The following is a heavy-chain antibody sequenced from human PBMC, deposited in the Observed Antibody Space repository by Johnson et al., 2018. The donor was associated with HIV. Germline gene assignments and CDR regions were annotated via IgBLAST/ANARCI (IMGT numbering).Heavy chain of an antibody. CDR2: ITPDGSEK. J-gene: IGHJ3*02. V-gene: IGHV3-7*05. Sequence: VQLVESGGALVQPGGSLRLSCAASGFTFTNFWMGWVRQAPGKGLEWVANITPDGSEKFYVDSVKGRFTISRHNAKNSLFLQMTSLTAEDTAVFSSVRGEEGAFDIWGQGTMVTVSS. CDR3: VRGEEGAFDI. CDR1: GFTFTNFW.